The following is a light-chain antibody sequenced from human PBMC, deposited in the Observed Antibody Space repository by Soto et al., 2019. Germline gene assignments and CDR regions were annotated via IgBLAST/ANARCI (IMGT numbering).Light chain of an antibody. Sequence: QSVLTQSNSVSGAPRQSGNISCSGNTSSIGSNAVHWYQQRPGKAPKLRMYYNDMLPSAVSDRFSGSKSGTSASLAISGLESEDECDYYCARWDERLTAWVLGSGTKLTVL. CDR3: ARWDERLTAWV. V-gene: IGLV1-36*01. CDR2: YND. J-gene: IGLJ3*02. CDR1: TSSIGSNA.